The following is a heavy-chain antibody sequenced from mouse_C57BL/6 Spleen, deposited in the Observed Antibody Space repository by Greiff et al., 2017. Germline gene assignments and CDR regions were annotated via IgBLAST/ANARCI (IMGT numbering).Heavy chain of an antibody. CDR1: GFTFSDYG. CDR3: ARWGLRRAGFAY. Sequence: DVKLVESGGGLVKPGGSLKLSYAASGFTFSDYGMHWVRQAPEQGLAWVAYISSGSSTIYYADTVKGRFTLSRDTAKNTLFLQMTSLRSEDTAMYYCARWGLRRAGFAYWGQGTLVTVSA. D-gene: IGHD2-4*01. CDR2: ISSGSSTI. V-gene: IGHV5-17*01. J-gene: IGHJ3*01.